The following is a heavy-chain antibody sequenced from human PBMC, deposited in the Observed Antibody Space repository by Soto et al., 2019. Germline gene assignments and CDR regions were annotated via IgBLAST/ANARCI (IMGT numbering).Heavy chain of an antibody. J-gene: IGHJ4*02. CDR1: GGTISSGGYS. D-gene: IGHD3-22*01. CDR3: ARVGYYYDSSGYYPEEFFFDY. Sequence: SETLSLTCTVSGGTISSGGYSWSWIRQPPGKGLEWIGYIYHSGSTYYNPSLKSRVTISVDRSKNQFSLKLSSVTAADTAVYYCARVGYYYDSSGYYPEEFFFDYWGQGTLVTVSS. CDR2: IYHSGST. V-gene: IGHV4-30-2*01.